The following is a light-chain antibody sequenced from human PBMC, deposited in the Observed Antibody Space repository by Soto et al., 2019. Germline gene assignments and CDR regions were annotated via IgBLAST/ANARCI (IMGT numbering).Light chain of an antibody. CDR1: TGDVGAYNF. CDR2: DAS. J-gene: IGLJ3*02. CDR3: CSYAGSFTWV. Sequence: QAVVTQPRSVSGSPGQSVTISCTGTTGDVGAYNFVSWYQLHPGKAPKLMIYDASKRPSGVPDRFSASKSGNTASLTISGLQYEDEADYYCCSYAGSFTWVFGGGTKLTVL. V-gene: IGLV2-11*01.